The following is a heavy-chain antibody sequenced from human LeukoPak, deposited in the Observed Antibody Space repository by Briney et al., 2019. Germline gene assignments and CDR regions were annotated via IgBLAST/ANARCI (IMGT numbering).Heavy chain of an antibody. CDR1: GFTFSSYG. V-gene: IGHV3-23*01. Sequence: GGSLRLSCTASGFTFSSYGMSWVRQAPGKGLQWVSTVSGSAVSTYYADSVKGRFTISRDNSKSTLYLQMNSLRVEDTAVYYCATPIVVVVAATQSGDYWGQGTLVTVSS. CDR3: ATPIVVVVAATQSGDY. D-gene: IGHD2-15*01. J-gene: IGHJ4*02. CDR2: VSGSAVST.